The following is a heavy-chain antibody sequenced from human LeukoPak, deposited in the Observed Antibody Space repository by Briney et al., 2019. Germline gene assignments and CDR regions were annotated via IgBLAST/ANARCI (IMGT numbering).Heavy chain of an antibody. CDR1: GFTFSDHY. D-gene: IGHD4-11*01. CDR2: TRNKANSYTT. Sequence: GGSLRLSCGASGFTFSDHYMDWVRQAPGKGLEWVGRTRNKANSYTTEYAASVKGRFTISRVDSKNSLYLQMNSLKTEDTAVYYCARWAATSPYYYYYYGMDVWGQGTTVTVSS. J-gene: IGHJ6*02. CDR3: ARWAATSPYYYYYYGMDV. V-gene: IGHV3-72*01.